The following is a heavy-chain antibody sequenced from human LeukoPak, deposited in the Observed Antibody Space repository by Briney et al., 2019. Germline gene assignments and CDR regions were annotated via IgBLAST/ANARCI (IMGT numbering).Heavy chain of an antibody. CDR1: GGSISSGGYY. D-gene: IGHD4-11*01. J-gene: IGHJ3*02. CDR2: IYYSGST. Sequence: SETLSLTFTVSGGSISSGGYYWSWIRQHPGKGLEWIGYIYYSGSTYYNPSLKSRVTISVDTSKNQFSLKLSSVTAADTAVYYCARDMTTVTYAFDIWGQGTMVTVSS. CDR3: ARDMTTVTYAFDI. V-gene: IGHV4-31*03.